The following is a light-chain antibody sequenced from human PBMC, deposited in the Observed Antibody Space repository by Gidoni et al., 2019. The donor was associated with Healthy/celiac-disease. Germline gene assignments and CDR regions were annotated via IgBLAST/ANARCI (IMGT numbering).Light chain of an antibody. J-gene: IGKJ3*01. CDR3: HQHDHLPRALFT. V-gene: IGKV1-33*01. Sequence: DIHMTQSPSSLSASVGDRVTITCQARQDISNYLNWYQQKPGTAPKLLLYDASNLETGVPSRFSCSGSGTDFTFTLSSLQPEDIATSFCHQHDHLPRALFTFGPGTKVDIK. CDR1: QDISNY. CDR2: DAS.